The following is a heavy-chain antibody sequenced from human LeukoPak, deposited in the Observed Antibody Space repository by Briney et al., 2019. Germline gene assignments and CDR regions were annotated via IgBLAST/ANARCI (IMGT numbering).Heavy chain of an antibody. V-gene: IGHV4-34*01. D-gene: IGHD2-2*01. CDR2: INHSGST. CDR1: GGSFSGYY. CDR3: ARTLGYCSSTSCYFAEYFQH. J-gene: IGHJ1*01. Sequence: PSETLSLTCAVYGGSFSGYYWSWIRQPPGKGLEWIGEINHSGSTNYNPSLKSRVTISVDTSKNQFSLKLSSVTAADTAVYYCARTLGYCSSTSCYFAEYFQHWGQGTLVIVSS.